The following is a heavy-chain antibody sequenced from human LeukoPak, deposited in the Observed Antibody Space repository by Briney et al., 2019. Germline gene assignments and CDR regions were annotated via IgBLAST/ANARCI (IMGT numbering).Heavy chain of an antibody. V-gene: IGHV4-59*01. CDR3: ARSITVNKNFYYGMDV. D-gene: IGHD4-17*01. CDR2: IYYTGST. J-gene: IGHJ6*02. CDR1: GGSITTYK. Sequence: SETLSLTCTVSGGSITTYKWSWIRQPPGKGLEWIGYIYYTGSTTHNPSLKSRVTISVDTSKNQFSLKLSSVTAADTAVYYCARSITVNKNFYYGMDVWGQGTTVTVSS.